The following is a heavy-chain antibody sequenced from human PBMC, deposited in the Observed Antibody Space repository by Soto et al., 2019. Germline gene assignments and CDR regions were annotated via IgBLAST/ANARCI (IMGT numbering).Heavy chain of an antibody. J-gene: IGHJ6*03. CDR3: ARTWDSNFYYSYYMDV. D-gene: IGHD1-26*01. CDR2: ISAYNGNT. V-gene: IGHV1-18*01. CDR1: GYTFTSYG. Sequence: QVQLVQSGAEVKKPWASVKVSCKASGYTFTSYGISWVRQAPGQGLEWMGWISAYNGNTNYAQKLQGRVTMTTDTSTSTAYMELRSLRSDETAVYYCARTWDSNFYYSYYMDVWGKGTTVTVSS.